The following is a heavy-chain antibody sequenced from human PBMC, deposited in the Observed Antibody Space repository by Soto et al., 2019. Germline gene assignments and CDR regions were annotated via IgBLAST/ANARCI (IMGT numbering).Heavy chain of an antibody. V-gene: IGHV1-69*02. CDR2: IIPILGIA. J-gene: IGHJ5*02. CDR1: GGTFSSYT. Sequence: QVQLVQSGAEVKKPGSSVKVSCKASGGTFSSYTISWVRQAPGQGLEWMGRIIPILGIANYAQKFQGRVTITADKSTSTAYMELSSLRSEDTAVYYCASGSSSWYTWFAPWGQGTLVTVSS. D-gene: IGHD6-13*01. CDR3: ASGSSSWYTWFAP.